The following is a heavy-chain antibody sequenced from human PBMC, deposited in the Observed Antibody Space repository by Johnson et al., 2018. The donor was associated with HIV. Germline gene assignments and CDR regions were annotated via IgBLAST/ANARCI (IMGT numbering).Heavy chain of an antibody. CDR3: TSGKSWLAVDAFDI. V-gene: IGHV3-30-3*01. CDR2: ISYDGSNK. D-gene: IGHD6-19*01. CDR1: GLTFSSYA. Sequence: QVQLVESGGGVVQPGRSLRLSCAASGLTFSSYAMYCVRQAPGKGLEWVAVISYDGSNKYYADSVKGRFTISRDDSKNTAYLQMNSLKTEDTAVYYCTSGKSWLAVDAFDIWGQGTMVTVSS. J-gene: IGHJ3*02.